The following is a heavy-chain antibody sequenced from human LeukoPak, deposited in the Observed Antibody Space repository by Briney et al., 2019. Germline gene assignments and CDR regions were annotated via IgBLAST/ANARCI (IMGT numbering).Heavy chain of an antibody. D-gene: IGHD6-13*01. CDR1: GYSFTSYW. V-gene: IGHV5-51*01. Sequence: GESLKISCKGSGYSFTSYWIGWVRQMPGKGLEWMGIIYPGDSDTRYSPSFQGQVAISADKSISTAYLQWSSLKASDTAMYYCARQVHSSRDWFDPWGQGTLVTVS. CDR3: ARQVHSSRDWFDP. CDR2: IYPGDSDT. J-gene: IGHJ5*02.